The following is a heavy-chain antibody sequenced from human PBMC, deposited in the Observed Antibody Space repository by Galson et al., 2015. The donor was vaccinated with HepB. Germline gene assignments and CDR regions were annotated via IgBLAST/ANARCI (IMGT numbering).Heavy chain of an antibody. CDR1: GYTFTSYG. Sequence: SVTVSCKASGYTFTSYGISWVRQAPGQGLEWMGWISANNGNTNYAQKLQGRVTMTTDTSTSTAYMELRSLRSDDTAVYYCARTDRGYCSNGVCYSYYVMPVCGQGTTVTASS. D-gene: IGHD2-8*01. V-gene: IGHV1-18*01. CDR3: ARTDRGYCSNGVCYSYYVMPV. CDR2: ISANNGNT. J-gene: IGHJ6*02.